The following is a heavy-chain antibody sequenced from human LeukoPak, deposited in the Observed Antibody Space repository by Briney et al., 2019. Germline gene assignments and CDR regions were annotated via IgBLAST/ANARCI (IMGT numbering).Heavy chain of an antibody. CDR3: ASGYCGGACQLGGVDM. V-gene: IGHV4-59*01. D-gene: IGHD2-21*02. Sequence: PSETLFLTCTVSGGSISSYYWSWLRQPPGKGLEYIGYTHYSGATNYNPSLKSRVTISLDTSGNQFSLKLSSVTAADTAVYYCASGYCGGACQLGGVDMWGQGTMVTVSS. CDR1: GGSISSYY. CDR2: THYSGAT. J-gene: IGHJ3*02.